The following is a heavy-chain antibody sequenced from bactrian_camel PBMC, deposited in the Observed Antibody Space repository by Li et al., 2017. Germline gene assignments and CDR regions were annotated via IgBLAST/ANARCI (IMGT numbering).Heavy chain of an antibody. V-gene: IGHV3S40*01. D-gene: IGHD4*01. Sequence: DVQLVESGGASVQAGASLRLSCVASGNAVSRNNCMGWFRQAPGREREWVAHIYRLGGVTALSDSVKGRFTISQDTAKNTVSLQMNSLKPEDTDKYYCVEGRVCVDLGRGRPDYWGQGTQVTVS. J-gene: IGHJ4*01. CDR1: GNAVSRNN. CDR3: VEGRVCVDLGRGRPDY. CDR2: IYRLGGVT.